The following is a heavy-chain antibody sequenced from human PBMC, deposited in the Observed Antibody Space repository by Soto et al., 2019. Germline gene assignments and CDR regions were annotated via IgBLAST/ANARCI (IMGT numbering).Heavy chain of an antibody. CDR3: ARQSDFYGLDV. CDR2: ISYSGST. J-gene: IGHJ6*02. Sequence: QLQLQESGPGLVKPSETLSLTCTVSGGSISSSSYYWGWIRQPPGKGLEWIGSISYSGSTHYNPSLTSRVTISVATSKKQLSLKLSSVTAADTAVYYCARQSDFYGLDVWGQGTTVTVSS. V-gene: IGHV4-39*01. CDR1: GGSISSSSYY.